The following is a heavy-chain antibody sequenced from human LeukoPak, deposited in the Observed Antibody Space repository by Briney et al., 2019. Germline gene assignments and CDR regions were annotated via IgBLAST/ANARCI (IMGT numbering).Heavy chain of an antibody. V-gene: IGHV3-30*04. J-gene: IGHJ6*04. Sequence: GESLRLSCAASGFTFSSYAMHWVRQAPGKGLEWVAVISCDGSNKYYADSVKGRFTISRDNSKNALYLQMNSLRAEDTAVYYCARDRAYGSGSYSNYYYYYGMDVWGKGTTVTVSS. D-gene: IGHD3-10*01. CDR2: ISCDGSNK. CDR3: ARDRAYGSGSYSNYYYYYGMDV. CDR1: GFTFSSYA.